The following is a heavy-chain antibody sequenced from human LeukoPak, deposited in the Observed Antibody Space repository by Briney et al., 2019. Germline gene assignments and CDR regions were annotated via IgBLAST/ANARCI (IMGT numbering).Heavy chain of an antibody. J-gene: IGHJ6*03. CDR2: IIPIFGTA. CDR1: GGTFSSYA. Sequence: ASVKVSCKASGGTFSSYAISWVRQAPGQGLEWMRGIIPIFGTANYAQKFQGRVTITADKSTSTAYMELSSLRSEDTAVYYCARAPLSVPAALPYYYYYYMDVWGKGTTVTVSS. V-gene: IGHV1-69*06. D-gene: IGHD2-2*01. CDR3: ARAPLSVPAALPYYYYYYMDV.